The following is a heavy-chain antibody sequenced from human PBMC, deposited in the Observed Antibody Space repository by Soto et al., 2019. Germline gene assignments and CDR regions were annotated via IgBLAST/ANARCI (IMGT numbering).Heavy chain of an antibody. Sequence: SETLSLTCTVSGASISGFYWSWIRKSAGKGLEWIGRIYATGTTDYNPSLKSRVMMSVDTSKKQFSLKLRSVTAADTAVYYCVREGTRPLRGWSDPWR. D-gene: IGHD3-10*01. CDR2: IYATGTT. J-gene: IGHJ5*02. V-gene: IGHV4-4*07. CDR1: GASISGFY. CDR3: VREGTRPLRGWSDP.